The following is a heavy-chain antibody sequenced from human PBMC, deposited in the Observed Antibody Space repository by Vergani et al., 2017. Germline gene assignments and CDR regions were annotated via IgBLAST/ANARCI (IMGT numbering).Heavy chain of an antibody. CDR1: GFTFSSYA. CDR2: ISGSGGST. CDR3: TTAPHYYDISG. J-gene: IGHJ3*01. V-gene: IGHV3-23*01. D-gene: IGHD3-22*01. Sequence: VQLLESGGGLVQPGGSLRLSCAASGFTFSSYAMSWVRQAPGKGLEWVSAISGSGGSTYYADSVKGRFTISRDNSKNTLYLQMNSLRAEDTAVYYCTTAPHYYDISGWGQGTMVTVSS.